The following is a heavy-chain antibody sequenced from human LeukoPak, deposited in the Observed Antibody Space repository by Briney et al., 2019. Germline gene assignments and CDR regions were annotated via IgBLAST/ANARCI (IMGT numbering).Heavy chain of an antibody. CDR2: ISSSSSYT. J-gene: IGHJ4*02. V-gene: IGHV3-11*05. CDR1: GFTFSDYY. CDR3: AREYSSGWPDY. Sequence: GGSLRLSCAASGFTFSDYYMSWVRQAPGKGLEWVSYISSSSSYTNYADSVKGRFTISRDNAKHTLYLQMNSLRAEDTASYYCAREYSSGWPDYWGQGTLVTVSS. D-gene: IGHD6-19*01.